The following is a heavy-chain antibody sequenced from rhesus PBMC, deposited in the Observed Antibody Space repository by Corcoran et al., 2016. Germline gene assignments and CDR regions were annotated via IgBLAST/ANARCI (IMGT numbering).Heavy chain of an antibody. D-gene: IGHD4-35*01. CDR2: IYGSSTSP. CDR3: ARDYGNYMNRFDV. J-gene: IGHJ5-1*01. Sequence: QVQLQESGPGVVKPSETLSLTFAVSGGSISDSYRWSWLRPPPGKGLEWIGYIYGSSTSPNYNTSLKMRVTISKDTSKNHFSLKLSSVTAADTAVYYCARDYGNYMNRFDVWGPGVLVTVSS. CDR1: GGSISDSYR. V-gene: IGHV4S10*01.